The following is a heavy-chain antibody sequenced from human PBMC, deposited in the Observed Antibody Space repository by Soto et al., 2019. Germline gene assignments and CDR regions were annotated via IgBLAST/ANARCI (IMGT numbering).Heavy chain of an antibody. V-gene: IGHV2-26*01. J-gene: IGHJ5*02. CDR1: GFSLSNARMG. CDR3: ARFLVDDFWSGYSFPWFDP. D-gene: IGHD3-3*01. CDR2: IFSNDEK. Sequence: GSGPTLVNATGTLRLTCPVSGFSLSNARMGVSWIRQPPGKALEWLAHIFSNDEKSYSASLNSRLTISKDTSKSQVVLTMTNMDPVDTATYYCARFLVDDFWSGYSFPWFDPWGQGTLVTVSS.